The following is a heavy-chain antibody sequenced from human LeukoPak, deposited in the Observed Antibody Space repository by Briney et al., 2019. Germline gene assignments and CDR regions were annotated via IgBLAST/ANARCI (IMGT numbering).Heavy chain of an antibody. CDR2: IYTSGST. D-gene: IGHD6-13*01. V-gene: IGHV4-61*02. Sequence: SETLSLTCTVSGGSISSGSYYWSWIRQPAGKGLEWIGRIYTSGSTNYNPSLNGRVSISRDTTKNLFSLRLRSVTAADTAVYFCARGRVSSSTWYSTYYYYFYMDLWGKGTTVTVSS. CDR3: ARGRVSSSTWYSTYYYYFYMDL. J-gene: IGHJ6*03. CDR1: GGSISSGSYY.